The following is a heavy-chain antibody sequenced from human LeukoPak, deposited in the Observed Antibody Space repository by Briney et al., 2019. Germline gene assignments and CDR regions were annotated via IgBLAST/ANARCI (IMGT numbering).Heavy chain of an antibody. J-gene: IGHJ4*02. CDR3: ARETPSRYFDY. D-gene: IGHD4-23*01. Sequence: GASVKVSCKASGYTFTSYGISWVRQAPGQGLEWMGWISAYNGNTNYAQKLQGRISMTRNTSISTAYMELSSLRSEDTAVYYCARETPSRYFDYWGQGTLVTVSS. CDR1: GYTFTSYG. V-gene: IGHV1-18*01. CDR2: ISAYNGNT.